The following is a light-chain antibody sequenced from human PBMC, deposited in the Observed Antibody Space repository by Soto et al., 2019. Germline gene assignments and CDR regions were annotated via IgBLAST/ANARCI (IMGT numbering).Light chain of an antibody. Sequence: PGERATLSCRASQSVSSTFLAWYQQKPGQAPRLLIYGASRRATGIPDRFSGSGSGTDFTLTISRLEPEDFAVYYCQQYGSSPRTFGQGTKVDIK. V-gene: IGKV3-20*01. CDR2: GAS. CDR3: QQYGSSPRT. J-gene: IGKJ1*01. CDR1: QSVSSTF.